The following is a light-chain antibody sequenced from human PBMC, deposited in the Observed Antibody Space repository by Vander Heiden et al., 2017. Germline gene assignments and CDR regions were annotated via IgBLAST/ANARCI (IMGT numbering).Light chain of an antibody. CDR3: QQHNSTPWT. V-gene: IGKV4-1*01. CDR2: CAS. CDR1: QRVFYCSNNKHY. Sequence: EIVLNQSPDTLSVSLGERATINCKPSQRVFYCSNNKHYLAWYQQKPGQPPKLLIYCASTRESGVPDRFSGSGSGTDFTLTISSLQAEDVAVYYCQQHNSTPWTFGQGTKVEIK. J-gene: IGKJ1*01.